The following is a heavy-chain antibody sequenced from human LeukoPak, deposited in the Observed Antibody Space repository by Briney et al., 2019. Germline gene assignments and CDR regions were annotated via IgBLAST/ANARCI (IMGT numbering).Heavy chain of an antibody. D-gene: IGHD2-2*01. CDR2: TSGTGYNT. J-gene: IGHJ4*02. V-gene: IGHV1-18*01. CDR1: GYTFSAYG. Sequence: GASVKVSCKASGYTFSAYGITWVRQAPGQGLEWMAWTSGTGYNTDYTQRFQGRVSVTTDTSTSTAYLEVRSLRSEDKAIYYCARSQCPDSTSCYYFFYFDFWGQGTPVTVSS. CDR3: ARSQCPDSTSCYYFFYFDF.